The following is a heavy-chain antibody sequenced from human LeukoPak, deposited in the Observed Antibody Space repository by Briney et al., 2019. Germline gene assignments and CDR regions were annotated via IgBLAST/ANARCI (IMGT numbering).Heavy chain of an antibody. D-gene: IGHD6-19*01. CDR1: GYRFNAYW. CDR3: ARLSGNKFSSGWFFY. J-gene: IGHJ4*02. CDR2: IYPDDSDT. V-gene: IGHV5-51*01. Sequence: PGESLKISCKGSGYRFNAYWIAWVRQMPGKGLEWMGIIYPDDSDTRYSPSFQGQVTISADKSISTAYMQWSSLKASDTAIYYCARLSGNKFSSGWFFYWGQGTLVTVPS.